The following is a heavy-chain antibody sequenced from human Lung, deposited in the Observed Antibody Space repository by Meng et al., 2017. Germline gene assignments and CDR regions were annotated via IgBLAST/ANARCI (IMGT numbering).Heavy chain of an antibody. CDR2: IRSKAYGGTT. CDR3: TRFGRYCSSTSCYIDY. CDR1: GFTFGDYA. D-gene: IGHD2-2*02. Sequence: GGTLRLSCKASGFTFGDYAMSWVRQAPGKGLERVGFIRSKAYGGTTEYAASVKGRFTISRDDSKSIAYLQMNSLKTEDTAVYYCTRFGRYCSSTSCYIDYWGHGTLVTVSS. J-gene: IGHJ4*01. V-gene: IGHV3-49*04.